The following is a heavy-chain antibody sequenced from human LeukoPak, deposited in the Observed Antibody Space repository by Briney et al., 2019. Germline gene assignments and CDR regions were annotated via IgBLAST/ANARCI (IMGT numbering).Heavy chain of an antibody. V-gene: IGHV4-34*01. CDR3: ARGSRWFDP. CDR1: GGSFSGYY. CDR2: INHSGST. Sequence: SETLSLTCAVYGGSFSGYYWSWIRQPPGKGLEWIGEINHSGSTNYNPSLKSRVTISVDTSKNQSSLKLSSVTAADTAVYYCARGSRWFDPWVREPWSPSPQ. J-gene: IGHJ5*02.